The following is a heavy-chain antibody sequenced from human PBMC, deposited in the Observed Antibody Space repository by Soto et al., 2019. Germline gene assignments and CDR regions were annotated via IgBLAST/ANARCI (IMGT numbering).Heavy chain of an antibody. Sequence: GGSLRLSCAASGFTFSSYAMSWVRQAPGKGLEWVSAISGSGGSTYYADSVKGRFTISRDNSKNTRYLQMNSLRAEDTAVYYCAKAYCSSTSCYTYYYMDVWGKGTTVTVSS. V-gene: IGHV3-23*01. CDR1: GFTFSSYA. D-gene: IGHD2-2*02. CDR2: ISGSGGST. CDR3: AKAYCSSTSCYTYYYMDV. J-gene: IGHJ6*03.